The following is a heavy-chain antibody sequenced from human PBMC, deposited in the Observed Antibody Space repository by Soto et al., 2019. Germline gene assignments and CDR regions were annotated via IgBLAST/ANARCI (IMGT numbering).Heavy chain of an antibody. V-gene: IGHV1-46*01. D-gene: IGHD3-22*01. J-gene: IGHJ5*02. Sequence: ASVKVSCKASGYTFTSYYMHWVRQAPGQGLEWMGIINPSGGSTSYAQKFQGRVTMTRDTSTSTVYMELSSLRSEDTAVYYCARDRTYYYDSSGLTNWFDPWGQGALVTVSS. CDR1: GYTFTSYY. CDR2: INPSGGST. CDR3: ARDRTYYYDSSGLTNWFDP.